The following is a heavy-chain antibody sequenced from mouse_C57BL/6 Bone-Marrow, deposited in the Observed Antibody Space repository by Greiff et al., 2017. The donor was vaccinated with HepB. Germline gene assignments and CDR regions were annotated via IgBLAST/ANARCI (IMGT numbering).Heavy chain of an antibody. D-gene: IGHD2-4*01. V-gene: IGHV1-15*01. CDR3: TGRDYDY. J-gene: IGHJ2*01. Sequence: VQLKESGAELVRPGASVTLSCKASGYTFTDYEMHWVKQTPVHGLEWIGAIDPETGGTAYNQKFKGKAILTADKSSSTAYMELRSLTSEDSAVYYCTGRDYDYWGQGTTLTVSS. CDR1: GYTFTDYE. CDR2: IDPETGGT.